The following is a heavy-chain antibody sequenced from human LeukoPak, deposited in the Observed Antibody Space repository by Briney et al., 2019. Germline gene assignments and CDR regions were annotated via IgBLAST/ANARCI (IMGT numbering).Heavy chain of an antibody. D-gene: IGHD2-21*02. V-gene: IGHV1-2*02. J-gene: IGHJ4*02. CDR1: GYTFIANY. CDR2: MHVGNGNT. Sequence: ASVPVSCKASGYTFIANYLQWVRQAPGLGPEWLGWMHVGNGNTRYAPKFQGRVTLSRDTSINTAYMELSSLTSDDTAVYYCAREGSYCDGGDCYSFDFWGQGTLVTVSS. CDR3: AREGSYCDGGDCYSFDF.